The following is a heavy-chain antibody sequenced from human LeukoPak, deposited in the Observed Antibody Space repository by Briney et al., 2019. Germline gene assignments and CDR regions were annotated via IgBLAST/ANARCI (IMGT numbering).Heavy chain of an antibody. D-gene: IGHD3-22*01. V-gene: IGHV1-46*01. CDR1: GYTFTSYY. CDR3: ARVQYPPSPYDSSGYYFGELDY. CDR2: INPSGGST. J-gene: IGHJ4*02. Sequence: GESLKISCKGSGYTFTSYYMHWVRQAPGQGLAWMGIINPSGGSTSYAQKFQGRVTMTRDTSTSTVYMELSSLRSEDTAVYYCARVQYPPSPYDSSGYYFGELDYWGQGTLVTVSS.